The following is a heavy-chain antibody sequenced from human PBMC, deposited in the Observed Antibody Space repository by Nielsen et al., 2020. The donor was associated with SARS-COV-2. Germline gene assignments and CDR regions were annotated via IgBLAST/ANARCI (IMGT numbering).Heavy chain of an antibody. CDR3: ARLRDYGSGSYSFDF. D-gene: IGHD3-10*01. CDR1: GFTFSSYG. Sequence: GGSLRLSCAASGFTFSSYGMHWVRQAPGKGLVWVSRINSDGSSTSYADSVKGRFTISRDNAKNTLYLQMNSLRAEDTAVYYCARLRDYGSGSYSFDFWGQGTLVTVSS. CDR2: INSDGSST. V-gene: IGHV3-74*01. J-gene: IGHJ4*02.